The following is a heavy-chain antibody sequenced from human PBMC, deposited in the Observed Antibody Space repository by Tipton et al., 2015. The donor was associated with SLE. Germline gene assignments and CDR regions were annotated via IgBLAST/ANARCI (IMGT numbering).Heavy chain of an antibody. Sequence: QLVQSGAEVKKPGASVKVSCKASGYTFTSYGISWVRQAPGQGLEWMGWISAYNGNTNYAQKLQGRVTMTTDTSTSTAYMELRSLRSDDTAVYHCARDPGAGLYCSSTSCFFDYWGQGTLVTVSS. J-gene: IGHJ4*02. CDR3: ARDPGAGLYCSSTSCFFDY. CDR2: ISAYNGNT. D-gene: IGHD2-2*01. CDR1: GYTFTSYG. V-gene: IGHV1-18*01.